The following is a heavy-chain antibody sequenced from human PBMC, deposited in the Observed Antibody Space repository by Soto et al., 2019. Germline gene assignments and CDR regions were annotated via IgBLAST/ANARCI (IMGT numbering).Heavy chain of an antibody. CDR3: ARHVAYSLGY. D-gene: IGHD3-16*01. J-gene: IGHJ4*02. Sequence: SETLSLTCTVSGGSLSSYDWTWIRQPPGKGLEWIGYISSAGGANYSPSLESRVTMSIDRSKNQIFLSLSSVTAADTAVYWCARHVAYSLGYWGQGTQVTVSS. CDR2: ISSAGGA. CDR1: GGSLSSYD. V-gene: IGHV4-59*08.